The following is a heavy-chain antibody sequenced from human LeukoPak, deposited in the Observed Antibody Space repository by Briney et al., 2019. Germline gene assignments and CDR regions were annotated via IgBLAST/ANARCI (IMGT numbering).Heavy chain of an antibody. CDR2: ISRDGNII. Sequence: GGSLRLSCAASGFSFSDHHMSWVRQVPGKGLEWLAYISRDGNIIVYADSVKGRFIIARDNAKQSVYLEMKSLRPEDTAVYYCARYVVLMDYWGQGNLVTVSS. J-gene: IGHJ4*02. V-gene: IGHV3-11*01. D-gene: IGHD6-6*01. CDR1: GFSFSDHH. CDR3: ARYVVLMDY.